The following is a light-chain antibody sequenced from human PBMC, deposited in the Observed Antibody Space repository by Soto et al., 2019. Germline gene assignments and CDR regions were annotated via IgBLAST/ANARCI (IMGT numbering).Light chain of an antibody. J-gene: IGKJ1*01. CDR1: QTVSIW. CDR3: QQYADSSWT. Sequence: IQMTQSPSTLSASVGDRVTITCRASQTVSIWLAWFQQKPGKAPNLLIYRVSSVESGVPSRFSGSGSGTEFTLTISNLQPDDFATYYCQQYADSSWTFGQGTKVE. V-gene: IGKV1-5*03. CDR2: RVS.